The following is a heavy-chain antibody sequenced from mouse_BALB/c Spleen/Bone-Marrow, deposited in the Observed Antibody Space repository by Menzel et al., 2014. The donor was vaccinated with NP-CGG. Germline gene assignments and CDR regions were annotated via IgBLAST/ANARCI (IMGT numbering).Heavy chain of an antibody. CDR3: ARLNYYGNLFV. V-gene: IGHV4-1*02. CDR1: GFDFSRYW. J-gene: IGHJ1*01. Sequence: EVKLVESGGGLVQPGGSLKLSCAASGFDFSRYWMSWVRQAPGKGLEWIGEINADSRTINYTPSLKDKFIISRDNDKNTLYLQMSKVRSEDTALYYCARLNYYGNLFVWGPGTTVTVSS. CDR2: INADSRTI. D-gene: IGHD1-1*01.